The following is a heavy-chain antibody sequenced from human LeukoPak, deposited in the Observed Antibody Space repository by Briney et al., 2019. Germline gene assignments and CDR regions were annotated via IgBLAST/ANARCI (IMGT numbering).Heavy chain of an antibody. V-gene: IGHV1-69*05. J-gene: IGHJ6*03. D-gene: IGHD3-3*01. Sequence: ASVKVSCKASGGTFSSYAISWVRQAPGQGLEWMGGIIPIFGTANYAQKFQGRVTITTDESTSTAYMELSNLRSEDTAVYYCGALRFLEWLSHYYYMDVWGKRTTVTVSS. CDR2: IIPIFGTA. CDR3: GALRFLEWLSHYYYMDV. CDR1: GGTFSSYA.